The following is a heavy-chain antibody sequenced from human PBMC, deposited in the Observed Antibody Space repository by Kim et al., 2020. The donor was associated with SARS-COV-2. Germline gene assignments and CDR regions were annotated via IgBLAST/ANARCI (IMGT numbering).Heavy chain of an antibody. CDR3: VRGDVGGPFDN. Sequence: TGYSDSVKGRVTVTRDNAKNSLYLQMDRRRAEDTALYYCVRGDVGGPFDNWGQGTLVTVSS. V-gene: IGHV3-20*03. J-gene: IGHJ4*02. CDR2: T. D-gene: IGHD3-10*01.